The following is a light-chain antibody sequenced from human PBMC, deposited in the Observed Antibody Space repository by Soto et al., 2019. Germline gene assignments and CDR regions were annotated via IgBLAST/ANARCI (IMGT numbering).Light chain of an antibody. V-gene: IGKV1-5*01. CDR3: QQYTSYCWT. J-gene: IGKJ1*01. CDR2: DAS. CDR1: QSINSW. Sequence: DIQMTQSPSTLSASVGDRVTITCRASQSINSWLAWYQQKPGKAPQILIYDASTLKSGVPSRFSASGSGTEFTLIISSLQPDDFEPYYCQQYTSYCWTVAQGTMVDLK.